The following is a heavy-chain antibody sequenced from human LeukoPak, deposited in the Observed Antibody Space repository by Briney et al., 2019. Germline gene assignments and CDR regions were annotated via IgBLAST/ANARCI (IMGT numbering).Heavy chain of an antibody. V-gene: IGHV3-66*02. D-gene: IGHD1-14*01. CDR3: AREEVGIRNAFDI. J-gene: IGHJ3*02. CDR2: IYRGGST. Sequence: PGGSLRLSCAASGFTVSSNYMSWGRQARGKGLGWVSVIYRGGSTYYADSVNGRFTISRDTSKHTLYLQMNSLSAEDTAVYYCAREEVGIRNAFDIWGQGTMVTVSS. CDR1: GFTVSSNY.